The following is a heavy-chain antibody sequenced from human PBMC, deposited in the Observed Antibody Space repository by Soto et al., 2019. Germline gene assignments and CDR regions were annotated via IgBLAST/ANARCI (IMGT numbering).Heavy chain of an antibody. Sequence: EVQLVESGGVLVKPGGSLRLSCAAYGFTFSSYAMKWVRQPTGKGLEWVSSIDSTSSYIFYVDSVKGRFTISRNKAKNSLFLQMDSLRAEDTAVYYCTSKDETRCYQYWGQGTLVILSS. V-gene: IGHV3-21*01. J-gene: IGHJ4*02. CDR2: IDSTSSYI. CDR1: GFTFSSYA. CDR3: TSKDETRCYQY. D-gene: IGHD3-16*02.